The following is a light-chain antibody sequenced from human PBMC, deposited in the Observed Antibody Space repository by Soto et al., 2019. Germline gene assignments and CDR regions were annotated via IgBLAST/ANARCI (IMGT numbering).Light chain of an antibody. J-gene: IGKJ3*01. CDR1: QGISNY. CDR2: AAS. Sequence: DIQMTQSPSSLSASVGDRVTITCRASQGISNYFAWYQQQPGKPPKLLMYAASTLQSGVPSRFSGSGSGTDFTLTISSLQPEDVATYYCQRYNSVPPVTFGPGTKVNL. CDR3: QRYNSVPPVT. V-gene: IGKV1-27*01.